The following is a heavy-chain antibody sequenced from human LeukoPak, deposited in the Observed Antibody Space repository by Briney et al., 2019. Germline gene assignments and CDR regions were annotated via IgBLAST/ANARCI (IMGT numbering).Heavy chain of an antibody. CDR1: GYTFTGYY. V-gene: IGHV1-2*02. CDR2: INPNSGGT. Sequence: ASVKVSCKASGYTFTGYYMHWVRQAPGQGLEWMGWINPNSGGTDYAQKFQGRVTMTRDTSISTAYMELSRLRSDDTAVYYCAREIAVAGTFGYWGQGTLVTVSS. D-gene: IGHD6-19*01. J-gene: IGHJ4*02. CDR3: AREIAVAGTFGY.